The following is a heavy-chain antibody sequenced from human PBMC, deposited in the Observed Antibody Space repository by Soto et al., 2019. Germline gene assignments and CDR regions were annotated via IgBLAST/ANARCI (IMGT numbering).Heavy chain of an antibody. CDR1: GGTFSSYA. D-gene: IGHD2-21*02. Sequence: SVKVSWKASGGTFSSYAISWVRQAPGRGLEWMGGIIPIFGTANYAQKFQGRVTITADESTSTAYMELSSLRSEDTAVYYCARVAGTTRGGDCLHFQHWGQGTLVTVSS. V-gene: IGHV1-69*13. CDR2: IIPIFGTA. J-gene: IGHJ1*01. CDR3: ARVAGTTRGGDCLHFQH.